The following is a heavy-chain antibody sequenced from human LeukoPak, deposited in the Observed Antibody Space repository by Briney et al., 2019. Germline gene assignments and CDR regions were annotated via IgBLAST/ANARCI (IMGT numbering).Heavy chain of an antibody. D-gene: IGHD3-22*01. CDR2: IYYSGST. Sequence: SETLSLTCTVSGGSISGSSYYWGWIRQPPGKGLEWIGSIYYSGSTYYNPSLKSRVTISVDTSKNQFSLKLSSVTAADTAVYYCARTQWLLHSSDPWGQGTLVTVSS. CDR3: ARTQWLLHSSDP. CDR1: GGSISGSSYY. J-gene: IGHJ5*02. V-gene: IGHV4-39*01.